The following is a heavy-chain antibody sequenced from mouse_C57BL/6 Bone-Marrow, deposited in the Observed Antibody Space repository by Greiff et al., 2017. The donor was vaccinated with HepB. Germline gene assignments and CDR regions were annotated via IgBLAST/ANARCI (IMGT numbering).Heavy chain of an antibody. V-gene: IGHV5-16*01. Sequence: EVHLVESEGGLVQPGSSMKLSCTASGFTFSDYYMAWVRQVPEKGLEWVANINYDGSSTYYLDSLKSRFIISRDNAKNILYLQMSSLKSEDTATYYCAREDYYGSSYGYFDVWGTGTTVTVSS. D-gene: IGHD1-1*01. CDR1: GFTFSDYY. CDR2: INYDGSST. J-gene: IGHJ1*03. CDR3: AREDYYGSSYGYFDV.